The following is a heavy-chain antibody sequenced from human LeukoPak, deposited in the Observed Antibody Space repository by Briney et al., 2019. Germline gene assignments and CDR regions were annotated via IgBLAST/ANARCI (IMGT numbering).Heavy chain of an antibody. J-gene: IGHJ4*02. Sequence: SETLSLTCTVSGGSTSSSSYYWGWIRQPPGKGLEWIGSIYYSGSTYYNPSLKSRVTISVDTSKNQFSLKLSSVTAADTAVYYCARSYPLGGLRYYFDYWGQGTLVTVSS. CDR3: ARSYPLGGLRYYFDY. CDR2: IYYSGST. CDR1: GGSTSSSSYY. D-gene: IGHD5/OR15-5a*01. V-gene: IGHV4-39*01.